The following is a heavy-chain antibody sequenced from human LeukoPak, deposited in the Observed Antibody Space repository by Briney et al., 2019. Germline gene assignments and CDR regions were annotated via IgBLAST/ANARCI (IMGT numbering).Heavy chain of an antibody. V-gene: IGHV4-59*02. CDR3: ARAVIRASNGGSHYYYMDV. CDR1: GVSVTTYY. Sequence: SETLSLPCTVSGVSVTTYYWSWIRHSPGKGLEWIGYIYYSGSTNYNPSLKSRVTISVDTSKNQFSLKLSSVTAADTAMYYCARAVIRASNGGSHYYYMDVWGKGTTVIVSS. CDR2: IYYSGST. J-gene: IGHJ6*03. D-gene: IGHD5-18*01.